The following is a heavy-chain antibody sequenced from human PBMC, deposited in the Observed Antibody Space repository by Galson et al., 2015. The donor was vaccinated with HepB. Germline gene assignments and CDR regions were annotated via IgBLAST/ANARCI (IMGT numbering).Heavy chain of an antibody. CDR1: GFTFSSYS. CDR3: AKGTGHGYSSGWYFLFSY. CDR2: ISSSSSYI. Sequence: SLRLSCAASGFTFSSYSMNWVRQAPGKGLEWVSSISSSSSYIYYADSVKGRFTISRDNAKNSLYLQMNSLRAEDTAVYYCAKGTGHGYSSGWYFLFSYWGQGTLVTVSS. D-gene: IGHD6-19*01. J-gene: IGHJ4*02. V-gene: IGHV3-21*01.